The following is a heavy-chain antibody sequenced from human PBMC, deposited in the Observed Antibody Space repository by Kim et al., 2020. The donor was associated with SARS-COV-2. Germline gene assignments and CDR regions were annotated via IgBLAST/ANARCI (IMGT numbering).Heavy chain of an antibody. J-gene: IGHJ4*02. Sequence: GGSLRLSCSASGFTFGDYDIHWVRQAPGKGLEWVSGISWNSGSIGYADSVKGRFTISRDNARNSLYLQINSLRAEDTALYYCAKGSRWRIFGFHIHGGHFDYWGQGTLVTVSS. V-gene: IGHV3-9*01. CDR1: GFTFGDYD. D-gene: IGHD3-3*01. CDR2: ISWNSGSI. CDR3: AKGSRWRIFGFHIHGGHFDY.